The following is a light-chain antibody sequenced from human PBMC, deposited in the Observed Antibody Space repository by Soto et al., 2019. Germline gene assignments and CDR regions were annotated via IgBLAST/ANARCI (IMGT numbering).Light chain of an antibody. CDR1: QYITTY. CDR3: QQSFSVPLT. J-gene: IGKJ4*01. V-gene: IGKV1-39*01. CDR2: GAS. Sequence: DIQMTQSPSSLSAYIGDRATIKCRASQYITTYLNWYQHKPGTAPKLLIYGASSLQSGVPSRFSGNGSGTDFTLTISSLQPEDFATYYCQQSFSVPLTFGGGTKVDIK.